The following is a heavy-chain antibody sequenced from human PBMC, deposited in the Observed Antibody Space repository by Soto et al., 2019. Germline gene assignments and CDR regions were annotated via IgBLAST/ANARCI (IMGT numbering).Heavy chain of an antibody. CDR3: AAESAYGRNPLAFLY. J-gene: IGHJ4*02. CDR1: EDTFSSYA. D-gene: IGHD2-15*01. Sequence: QVQLVQSGAEVKRPGSSVRVSCKASEDTFSSYAISWVRQAPGQGLDWMGGIIPFFNTPNYAKKFQGRVTITADESTSTAYMELSRLRSEDTAIYYCAAESAYGRNPLAFLYWGQGTLVTVSS. CDR2: IIPFFNTP. V-gene: IGHV1-69*01.